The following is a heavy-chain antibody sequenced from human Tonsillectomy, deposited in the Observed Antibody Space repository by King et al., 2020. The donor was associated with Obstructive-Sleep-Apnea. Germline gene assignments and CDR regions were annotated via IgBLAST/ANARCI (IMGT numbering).Heavy chain of an antibody. J-gene: IGHJ4*02. CDR2: ISYDGSNK. D-gene: IGHD4-17*01. Sequence: VQLVESGGGVVQPGRSLRLSCAASGFTFSSYAMHWVRQAPGKGLEWVAVISYDGSNKYYADSVKGRFTISRDNSKNTRYLQMNSLRAEDTAVYYCARTLIRTTALDYWGQGTLVTVSS. CDR1: GFTFSSYA. V-gene: IGHV3-30-3*01. CDR3: ARTLIRTTALDY.